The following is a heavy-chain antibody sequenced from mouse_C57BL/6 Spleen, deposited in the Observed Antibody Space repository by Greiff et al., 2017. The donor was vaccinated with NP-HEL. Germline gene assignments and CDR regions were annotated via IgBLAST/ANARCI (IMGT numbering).Heavy chain of an antibody. D-gene: IGHD2-5*01. CDR1: GYTFTSYW. CDR2: IYPGSGST. Sequence: VQLQQPGAELVKPGASVKMSCKASGYTFTSYWITWVKQRPGQGLEWIGDIYPGSGSTNYNEKFKSKATLTVDTSSSTAYMQLSSLTSEDSAVYYCARTGSNFPWFAYWGQGTLVTVSA. J-gene: IGHJ3*01. V-gene: IGHV1-55*01. CDR3: ARTGSNFPWFAY.